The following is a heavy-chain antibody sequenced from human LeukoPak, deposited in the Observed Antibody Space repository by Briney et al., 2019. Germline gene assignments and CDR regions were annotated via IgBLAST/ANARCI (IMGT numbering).Heavy chain of an antibody. Sequence: SESLSLTCTVSGGSISSGDYYWSWIRQPPGKGLEWIGYIYYSGSTYYNPSLKSRVTISVDTSKNQFSLKLSSVTAADTAVYYCARQENYYDFWSGYLDYWGQGTLVTVSS. J-gene: IGHJ4*02. CDR1: GGSISSGDYY. D-gene: IGHD3-3*01. CDR3: ARQENYYDFWSGYLDY. V-gene: IGHV4-30-4*08. CDR2: IYYSGST.